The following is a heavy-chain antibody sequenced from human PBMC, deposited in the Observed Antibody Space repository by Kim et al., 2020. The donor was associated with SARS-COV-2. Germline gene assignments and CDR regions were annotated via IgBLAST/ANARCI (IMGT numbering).Heavy chain of an antibody. Sequence: GGSLRLSCAASGFTFSSYAMHWVRQAPGKGLEWVAVISYDGSNKYYADSVKGRFTISRDNSKNTLYLQMNSLRAEDTAVYYCARAPLLGDQYYYYGMDVWGQGTTVTVSS. CDR1: GFTFSSYA. D-gene: IGHD3-10*01. J-gene: IGHJ6*02. CDR2: ISYDGSNK. V-gene: IGHV3-30*04. CDR3: ARAPLLGDQYYYYGMDV.